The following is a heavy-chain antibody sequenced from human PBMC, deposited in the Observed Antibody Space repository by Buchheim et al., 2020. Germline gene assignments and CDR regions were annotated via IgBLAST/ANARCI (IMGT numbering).Heavy chain of an antibody. CDR1: GGSISSYY. Sequence: QVQLQESGPGLVKPSETLSLTCTVSGGSISSYYWSWIRQPPGKGLEWIGYIYYSGSTNYNPSLKSRVTISVDTSKNQFSLKLSSVTAADTAVYYCARKDEGIGYSYGREWWFDPWGQGTL. D-gene: IGHD5-18*01. CDR2: IYYSGST. J-gene: IGHJ5*02. V-gene: IGHV4-59*01. CDR3: ARKDEGIGYSYGREWWFDP.